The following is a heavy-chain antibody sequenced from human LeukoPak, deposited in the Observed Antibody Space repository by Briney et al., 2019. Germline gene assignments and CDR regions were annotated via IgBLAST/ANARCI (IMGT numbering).Heavy chain of an antibody. CDR1: GFTFSSYT. CDR3: ATSYSG. CDR2: ISSRIS. Sequence: GGSPRLSCAASGFTFSSYTMIWVRQAPGKGLEWVSSISSRISYYADSVTGRFTISRDNAKNSLYLQMNSLRAEDTAVYYCATSYSGWGQGTLVTVSS. V-gene: IGHV3-21*01. D-gene: IGHD6-13*01. J-gene: IGHJ4*02.